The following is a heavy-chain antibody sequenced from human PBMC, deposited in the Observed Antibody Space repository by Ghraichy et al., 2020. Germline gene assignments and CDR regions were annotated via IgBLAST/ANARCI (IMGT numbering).Heavy chain of an antibody. Sequence: GGSLRLSCAASGFPFSSYNMNWVRQAPGKGLEWVSSISSNSNYIYYADSVKGQFTISRDNAKNSLYLQMNSLRVEDTALYYCVRERTTSGRTLDFDFWGQGTLVTVSS. CDR1: GFPFSSYN. J-gene: IGHJ4*02. D-gene: IGHD1-1*01. CDR3: VRERTTSGRTLDFDF. V-gene: IGHV3-21*01. CDR2: ISSNSNYI.